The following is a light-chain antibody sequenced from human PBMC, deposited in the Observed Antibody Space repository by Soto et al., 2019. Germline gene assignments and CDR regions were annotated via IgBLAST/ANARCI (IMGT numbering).Light chain of an antibody. CDR2: KAS. J-gene: IGKJ4*01. CDR1: QSISTW. CDR3: QQYNTYPLT. Sequence: DIQMTQSPSTLSASPGDRVTITCRASQSISTWLAWYQQKQGKAPKRLIYKASSLESGVPSRFSGSGSGTAFALTITSLQPDDFATYYCQQYNTYPLTVGGGTTVEIK. V-gene: IGKV1-5*03.